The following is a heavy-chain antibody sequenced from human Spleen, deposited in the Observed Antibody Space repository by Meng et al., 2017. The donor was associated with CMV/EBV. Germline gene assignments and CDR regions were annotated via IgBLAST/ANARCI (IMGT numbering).Heavy chain of an antibody. V-gene: IGHV4-39*06. CDR3: AKIFPSDYYKYAMDV. CDR2: FYYSQTT. D-gene: IGHD3-3*01. CDR1: GASVSSAPYY. Sequence: SETLSLTCALSGASVSSAPYYWGWIRQPPGKGLEWIGSFYYSQTTHYNPSLKSRVTILGDMSKNQFTLKLTSVTAADTAVYYCAKIFPSDYYKYAMDVWGQGTTVTVSS. J-gene: IGHJ6*02.